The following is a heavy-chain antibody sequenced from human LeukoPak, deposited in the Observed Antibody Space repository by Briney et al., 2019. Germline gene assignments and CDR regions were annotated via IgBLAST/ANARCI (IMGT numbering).Heavy chain of an antibody. CDR1: GFTFSDYY. Sequence: PGGSLRLSCAASGFTFSDYYMSWIRQAPGKGLEWIGSIYYSGSTYYNPSLKSRVTISVDTSKNQFSLKLSSVTAADTAVYYCARAEYYDSSGYCNPFDYWGQGTLVTVSP. CDR2: IYYSGST. D-gene: IGHD3-22*01. CDR3: ARAEYYDSSGYCNPFDY. J-gene: IGHJ4*02. V-gene: IGHV4-38-2*01.